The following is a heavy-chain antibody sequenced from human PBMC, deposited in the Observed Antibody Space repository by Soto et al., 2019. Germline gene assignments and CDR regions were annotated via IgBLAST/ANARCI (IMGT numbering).Heavy chain of an antibody. CDR3: ARDAGPGMRVWGSYRAGPLDY. J-gene: IGHJ4*02. CDR1: GFTFSSYA. V-gene: IGHV3-30-3*01. CDR2: ISYDGSNK. D-gene: IGHD3-16*02. Sequence: GGSLRLSCAASGFTFSSYAMHWVRQAPGKGLAWVAVISYDGSNKYYADSVKGRFTISRDNSKNTLYLQMNSLRAEDTAVYYCARDAGPGMRVWGSYRAGPLDYWGQGTLVTVSS.